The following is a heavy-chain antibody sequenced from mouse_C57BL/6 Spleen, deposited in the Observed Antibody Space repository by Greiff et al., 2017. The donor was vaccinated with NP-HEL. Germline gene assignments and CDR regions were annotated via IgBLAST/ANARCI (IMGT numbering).Heavy chain of an antibody. CDR3: ARAYGSSTPYAMDY. D-gene: IGHD1-1*01. CDR1: GFTFSDYY. Sequence: EVKLVESGGGLVQPGGSLKLSCAASGFTFSDYYMYWVRQTPEKRLEWVAYISNGGGSTYYPDTVKGRFTNSRDNAKNTLYLQMSRLKSEDTAMYYCARAYGSSTPYAMDYWGQGTAVTVSS. CDR2: ISNGGGST. V-gene: IGHV5-12*01. J-gene: IGHJ4*01.